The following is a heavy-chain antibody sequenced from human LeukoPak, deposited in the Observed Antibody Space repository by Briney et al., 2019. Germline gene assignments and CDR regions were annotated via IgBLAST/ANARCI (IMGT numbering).Heavy chain of an antibody. Sequence: PGGSLRLSCAASGFTFSSYAMSRVRQAPGRGLEWVSVIYSGGSTYYADSVKGRFTISRDNSKNTLYLQMNSLRAEDTAVYYCASIMRDYYDSSGTLFDYWGQGTLVTVSS. CDR2: IYSGGST. CDR1: GFTFSSYA. J-gene: IGHJ4*02. CDR3: ASIMRDYYDSSGTLFDY. V-gene: IGHV3-66*01. D-gene: IGHD3-22*01.